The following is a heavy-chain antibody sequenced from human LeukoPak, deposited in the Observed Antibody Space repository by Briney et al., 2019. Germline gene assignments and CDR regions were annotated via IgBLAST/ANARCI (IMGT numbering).Heavy chain of an antibody. J-gene: IGHJ6*03. CDR1: GFTFSSYA. CDR2: ISGSGGST. CDR3: AKGGGSSYYYYMDV. V-gene: IGHV3-23*01. D-gene: IGHD6-13*01. Sequence: GGSLRLSCAVSGFTFSSYAMSWVRQAPGKGLEWVSAISGSGGSTYYADSVKGRFTISRDNSKNTLYLQMNSLRAEDTAVYSCAKGGGSSYYYYMDVWGKGTTVTISS.